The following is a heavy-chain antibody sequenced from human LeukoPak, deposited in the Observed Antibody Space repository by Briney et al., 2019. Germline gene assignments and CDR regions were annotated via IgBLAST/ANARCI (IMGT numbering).Heavy chain of an antibody. CDR3: AKFNGHPTTNYYMDV. CDR1: GFSFSSFA. V-gene: IGHV3-23*01. Sequence: PGGSLRLSCAAFGFSFSSFAMTWVRQAPGKGLEWVSGIIDTGGATYYADSVKGRFTISRDNSKNTLFLQMNSLRAEDTAVYYCAKFNGHPTTNYYMDVWGEGTTVTVPS. D-gene: IGHD3-10*01. CDR2: IIDTGGAT. J-gene: IGHJ6*04.